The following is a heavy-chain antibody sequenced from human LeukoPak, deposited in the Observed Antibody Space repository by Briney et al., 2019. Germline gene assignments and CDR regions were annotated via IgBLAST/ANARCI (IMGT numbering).Heavy chain of an antibody. Sequence: GGSLRLSCAASGFTFSSYAMHWVRQAPGKGLEWVAVISYDGSNKYYADSVKGRFTISRDNAKNTLYLQLDSLRAEDTAVYYCARGDHVGYFLDYWGQGTLVTVSS. CDR1: GFTFSSYA. D-gene: IGHD1-26*01. CDR3: ARGDHVGYFLDY. CDR2: ISYDGSNK. J-gene: IGHJ4*02. V-gene: IGHV3-30-3*01.